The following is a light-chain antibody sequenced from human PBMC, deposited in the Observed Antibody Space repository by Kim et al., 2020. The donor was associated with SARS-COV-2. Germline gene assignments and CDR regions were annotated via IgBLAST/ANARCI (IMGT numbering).Light chain of an antibody. CDR3: QQYDNLQIT. CDR2: DAS. Sequence: DIQMTQSPSPLSASVDRVTITCQASQDIGNALNWYQQKQGKAPKLLIYDASNLETGVPSRFSGGGSGTDFTFTIGRLQPEDIATYYCQQYDNLQITFGQGTRLEIK. J-gene: IGKJ5*01. CDR1: QDIGNA. V-gene: IGKV1-33*01.